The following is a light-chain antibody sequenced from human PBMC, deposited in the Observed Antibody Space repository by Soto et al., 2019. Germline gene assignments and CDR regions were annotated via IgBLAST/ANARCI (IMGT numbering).Light chain of an antibody. V-gene: IGKV1-33*01. CDR3: QQYGNFPLS. J-gene: IGKJ4*01. CDR2: DES. CDR1: QDINNY. Sequence: QMTQSPSSLSSSLGDSVTISCQASQDINNYLNWYHQKTGKAPKLLIYDESKLETGVPSRLSGDGSGTDFNLTISSLQPEDIATYYCQQYGNFPLSFGGGTKVDIK.